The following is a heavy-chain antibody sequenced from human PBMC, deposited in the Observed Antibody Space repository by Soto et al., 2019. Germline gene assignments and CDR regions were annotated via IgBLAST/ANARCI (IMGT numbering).Heavy chain of an antibody. CDR2: ISGTSITI. J-gene: IGHJ4*02. CDR1: GFTFSTYN. CDR3: ARDEGGISTNYQGFDY. V-gene: IGHV3-48*02. D-gene: IGHD4-4*01. Sequence: EVQLVESGGGLVQPGGSLRLSCAASGFTFSTYNMNWVRQAPGKGLEWVSYISGTSITIYYADSVKGRFTISRDNAKNSLYLQTNSLRDEDTAVYYCARDEGGISTNYQGFDYWGQGTLVTVSS.